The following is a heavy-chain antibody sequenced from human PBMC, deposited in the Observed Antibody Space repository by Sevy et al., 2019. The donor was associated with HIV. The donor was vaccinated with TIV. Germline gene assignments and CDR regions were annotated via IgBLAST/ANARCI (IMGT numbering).Heavy chain of an antibody. D-gene: IGHD3-10*01. CDR1: GFTFTSYA. CDR2: IDGSAINT. J-gene: IGHJ6*03. V-gene: IGHV3-23*01. Sequence: GGSLRLSCAASGFTFTSYAMSWVRQAPGKGLEWVSSIDGSAINTYYADSVKGRFTISRDNSKNTLYLQMSSLRAEDTGVYYCAKVYGSGTPPYYYYYYMDVWGKGTTVTVSS. CDR3: AKVYGSGTPPYYYYYYMDV.